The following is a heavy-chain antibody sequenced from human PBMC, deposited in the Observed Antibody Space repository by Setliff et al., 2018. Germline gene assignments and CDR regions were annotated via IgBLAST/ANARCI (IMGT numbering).Heavy chain of an antibody. CDR2: IYYSGST. CDR3: ARDFSSSWYGSYYYYYYMDV. CDR1: GYSISSGYI. D-gene: IGHD6-13*01. V-gene: IGHV4-38-2*02. J-gene: IGHJ6*03. Sequence: SETLSLTCTVSGYSISSGYIWGWIRQPPGKGLEWIGYIYYSGSTNYNPSLKSRVTISVDTSKNQFSLKLSSVTAADTAVYYCARDFSSSWYGSYYYYYYMDVWGKGTTVTVSS.